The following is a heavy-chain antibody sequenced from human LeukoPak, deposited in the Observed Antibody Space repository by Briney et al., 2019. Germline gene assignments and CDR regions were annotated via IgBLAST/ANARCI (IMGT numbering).Heavy chain of an antibody. CDR1: GGSVSSYF. CDR3: ARGGQYVGYYYGSGSHDDAFDI. V-gene: IGHV4-59*08. J-gene: IGHJ3*02. D-gene: IGHD3-10*01. Sequence: SETLSLTCTVSGGSVSSYFWSWIRQPPGKGLEWIVYVYYSGSTYYNPSLKRRVTISVDTSKNQFSLKLSSVTAADTAVYYCARGGQYVGYYYGSGSHDDAFDIWGQGTMVTVSS. CDR2: VYYSGST.